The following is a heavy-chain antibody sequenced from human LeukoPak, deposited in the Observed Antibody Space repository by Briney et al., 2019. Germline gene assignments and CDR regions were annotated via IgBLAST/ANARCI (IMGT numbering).Heavy chain of an antibody. J-gene: IGHJ4*02. CDR1: GYTFTSYG. V-gene: IGHV1-18*01. CDR3: ARELRIRGSGSPGY. CDR2: ISAYNGNT. D-gene: IGHD3-10*01. Sequence: ASVRVSCKASGYTFTSYGISWVRQAPGQGLEWMGWISAYNGNTNYAQKLQGRVTMTTDTSTSTAYMELRSLRSDDTAVYYCARELRIRGSGSPGYWGQGTLVTVSS.